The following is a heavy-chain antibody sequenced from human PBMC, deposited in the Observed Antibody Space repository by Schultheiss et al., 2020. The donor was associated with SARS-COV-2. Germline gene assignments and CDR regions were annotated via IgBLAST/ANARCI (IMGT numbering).Heavy chain of an antibody. CDR3: ARILSSVMGDP. D-gene: IGHD3-22*01. V-gene: IGHV1-18*01. CDR1: GDSFSKYG. CDR2: VGTQTGDT. J-gene: IGHJ5*02. Sequence: ASVKVSCKASGDSFSKYGINWVRQAPGQGLEWMGWVGTQTGDTKYAQKFQGRVTMTRDTDATTAYMELRSLRSDDTAVYYCARILSSVMGDPWGQGTRVTVSS.